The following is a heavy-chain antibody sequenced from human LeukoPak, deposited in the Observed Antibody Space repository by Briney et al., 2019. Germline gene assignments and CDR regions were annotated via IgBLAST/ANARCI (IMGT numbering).Heavy chain of an antibody. J-gene: IGHJ4*02. CDR2: INPTGGST. D-gene: IGHD6-6*01. Sequence: ASVKVSCKATGYTFPSYFMHWVRQAPGQGLEWMGIINPTGGSTTYAQKFQGRVTMTRDTSTSTVYMELSSLRSDDTAVYYCARTAARRFDYWGQGTLVTVSS. V-gene: IGHV1-46*01. CDR1: GYTFPSYF. CDR3: ARTAARRFDY.